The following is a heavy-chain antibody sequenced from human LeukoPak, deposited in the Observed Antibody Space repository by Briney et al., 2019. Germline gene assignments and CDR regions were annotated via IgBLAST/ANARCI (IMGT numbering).Heavy chain of an antibody. CDR3: ARVAEYYDILTGYYPYYYYYYMDV. CDR1: GFTVSSNY. J-gene: IGHJ6*03. V-gene: IGHV3-66*01. CDR2: IYSGGST. Sequence: PGGSLRLSCAASGFTVSSNYMSWVRQAPGKGLEWLSVIYSGGSTYYADSVKGRFTISRDNSKNTLYLQMNSLRAEDTAVYYCARVAEYYDILTGYYPYYYYYYMDVWGKGTTVTISS. D-gene: IGHD3-9*01.